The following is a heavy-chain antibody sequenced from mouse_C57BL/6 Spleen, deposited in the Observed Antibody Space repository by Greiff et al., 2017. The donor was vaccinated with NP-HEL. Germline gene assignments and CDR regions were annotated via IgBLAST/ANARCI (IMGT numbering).Heavy chain of an antibody. V-gene: IGHV1-18*01. CDR2: INPNNGGT. J-gene: IGHJ4*01. CDR1: GYTFTDYN. Sequence: VQLQQSGPELVKPGASVKIPCKASGYTFTDYNMDWVKQSHGKSLEWIGDINPNNGGTIYNQKFKGKATLTVDKSSSTAYMELRSLTSEDTAVYYCARAYYGYYYAMDYWGQGTSVTVSS. CDR3: ARAYYGYYYAMDY. D-gene: IGHD1-1*01.